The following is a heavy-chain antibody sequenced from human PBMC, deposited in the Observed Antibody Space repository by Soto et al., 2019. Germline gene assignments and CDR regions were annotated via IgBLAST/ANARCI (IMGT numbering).Heavy chain of an antibody. Sequence: LSLTCAISGDSVSSNSAAWNWIRQSPSRGLEWLGRTYYRSKWNKDYAVSVKSRITINPDTSKNQFSLQLNSVTPEDTAVYYCARGDSSGWSRGGFDYWGQGTLVTVSS. J-gene: IGHJ4*02. V-gene: IGHV6-1*01. D-gene: IGHD6-19*01. CDR2: TYYRSKWNK. CDR1: GDSVSSNSAA. CDR3: ARGDSSGWSRGGFDY.